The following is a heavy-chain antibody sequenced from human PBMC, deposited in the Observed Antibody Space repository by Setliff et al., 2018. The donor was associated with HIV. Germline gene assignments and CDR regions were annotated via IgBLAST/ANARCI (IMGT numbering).Heavy chain of an antibody. CDR3: TTEKRGSGAYNFDH. D-gene: IGHD5-12*01. CDR1: GFTFHNVW. Sequence: PGGSLRLSCAASGFTFHNVWMHWVRQAPGKGLEWVGRIKSRTDGGTTDYSAPVKGRFTISRDDSKNTLYLVMNGLKTEDTALYYCTTEKRGSGAYNFDHWGQGTLVTVPQ. J-gene: IGHJ4*02. V-gene: IGHV3-15*01. CDR2: IKSRTDGGTT.